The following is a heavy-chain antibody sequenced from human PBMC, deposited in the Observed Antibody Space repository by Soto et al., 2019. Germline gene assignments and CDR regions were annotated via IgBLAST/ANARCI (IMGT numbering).Heavy chain of an antibody. Sequence: PGGSLRLSCAASGFTFSSYWMHWVRQAPGKGLVWVSRINSDGSSTSYADSVKGRFTISRDNAKNTLYLQMNSLRAEDTAVYYCAREDSYGPKVDYWGQGTLVTVSS. D-gene: IGHD5-18*01. V-gene: IGHV3-74*01. J-gene: IGHJ4*02. CDR2: INSDGSST. CDR3: AREDSYGPKVDY. CDR1: GFTFSSYW.